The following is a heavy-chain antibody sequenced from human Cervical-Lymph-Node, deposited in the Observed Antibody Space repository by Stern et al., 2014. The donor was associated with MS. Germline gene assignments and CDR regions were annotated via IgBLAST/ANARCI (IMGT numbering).Heavy chain of an antibody. CDR1: GDTFSSYA. D-gene: IGHD1-26*01. CDR2: ITPVFGTT. Sequence: VQLVQSGAEVKKPGSSVQVSCKASGDTFSSYAINWVRQVPGQGLAWLGWITPVFGTTNYAQKFQGRVTITADKSTNTAYMELMTLRSEDTAVYYCARGGGLVGYFDYWGQGTLVSVSS. V-gene: IGHV1-69*06. J-gene: IGHJ4*02. CDR3: ARGGGLVGYFDY.